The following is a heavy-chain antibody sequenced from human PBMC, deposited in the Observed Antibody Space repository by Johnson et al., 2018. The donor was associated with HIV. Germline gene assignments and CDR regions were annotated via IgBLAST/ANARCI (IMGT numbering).Heavy chain of an antibody. CDR1: GFTFHSYA. CDR3: ARERGDSSRTAFDI. D-gene: IGHD6-19*01. J-gene: IGHJ3*02. CDR2: ISSDESNK. Sequence: QVQLVESGGGVVQPGRSLRLSCVASGFTFHSYAMHWVRQAPGKGLEWVAVISSDESNKYYADSVKGRFTISRDNSKNTLFLQMNSLRAEDTAVYYCARERGDSSRTAFDIWGQGTMVTVSS. V-gene: IGHV3-30*04.